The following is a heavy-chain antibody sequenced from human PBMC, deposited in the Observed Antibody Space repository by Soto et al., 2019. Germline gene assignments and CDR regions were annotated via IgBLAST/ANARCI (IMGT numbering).Heavy chain of an antibody. CDR1: GYTFTSYG. D-gene: IGHD3-10*01. CDR2: ISAYNGNT. CDR3: ARGRITMVRGVRGYYYMDV. J-gene: IGHJ6*03. Sequence: QVQLVQSGAEVKKPGASVKVSCKASGYTFTSYGISWVRQAPGQGLEWMGWISAYNGNTNYAQKLQGRVPMTTATSTSTAYMELRGLRADETAVYYCARGRITMVRGVRGYYYMDVWGKGTTVTVSS. V-gene: IGHV1-18*01.